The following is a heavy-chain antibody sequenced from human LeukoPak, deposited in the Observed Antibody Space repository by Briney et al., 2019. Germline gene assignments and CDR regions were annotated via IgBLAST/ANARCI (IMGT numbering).Heavy chain of an antibody. J-gene: IGHJ4*02. V-gene: IGHV4-38-2*02. D-gene: IGHD3-10*01. CDR1: GYSISIGYY. CDR3: ARQLLWFGEFSFDY. Sequence: PSETLSLTCTVSGYSISIGYYWGWIRQPPGKGLEWIGSIYHSGSTYYNPSLKSRVTISVDTSKNQFSLKLSSVTAADTAVYYCARQLLWFGEFSFDYWGQGTLVTVSS. CDR2: IYHSGST.